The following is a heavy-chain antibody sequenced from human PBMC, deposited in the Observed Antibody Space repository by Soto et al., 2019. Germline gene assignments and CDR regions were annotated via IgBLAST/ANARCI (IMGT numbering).Heavy chain of an antibody. V-gene: IGHV3-21*01. CDR2: ISSSSSYI. D-gene: IGHD1-1*01. CDR1: GFTFSSYS. CDR3: ARGTSYAHRLERGFDY. Sequence: EVQLVESGGGLVKPGGSLRLSCAASGFTFSSYSMNWVRQAPGKGLEWVSSISSSSSYIYYADSVKGRFTISRDNAKNSLYLQLNSLRAEDTAVYYCARGTSYAHRLERGFDYWGPGTLVTVSS. J-gene: IGHJ4*01.